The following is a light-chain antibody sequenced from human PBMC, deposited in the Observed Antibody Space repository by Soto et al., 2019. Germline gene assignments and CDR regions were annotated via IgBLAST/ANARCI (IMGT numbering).Light chain of an antibody. CDR3: QQYYSYPLT. V-gene: IGKV1-8*01. CDR2: GTS. Sequence: AIRMTQSPSSFSASTGDRVTITCRASQDISSSLAWYQQKPGKAPKLLIYGTSTLQSGVPSRFRGSGSGADFALTISFLQNEDFATYYCQQYYSYPLTFGGGTKVDIK. J-gene: IGKJ4*01. CDR1: QDISSS.